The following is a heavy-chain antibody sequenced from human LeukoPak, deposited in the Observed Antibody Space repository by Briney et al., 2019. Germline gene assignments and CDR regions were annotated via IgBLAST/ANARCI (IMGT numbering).Heavy chain of an antibody. CDR3: ARMGGEPLGPWFDY. CDR1: GYTFTSFS. Sequence: ASVKVSCKASGYTFTSFSITWVRQAPGQGLEWMGWISVYNGNTNYAQKLQGRVTMTTDTSTSTAYMELRSLRSDDTAVYYCARMGGEPLGPWFDYWGQGTLVTVSS. J-gene: IGHJ4*02. CDR2: ISVYNGNT. D-gene: IGHD1-14*01. V-gene: IGHV1-18*01.